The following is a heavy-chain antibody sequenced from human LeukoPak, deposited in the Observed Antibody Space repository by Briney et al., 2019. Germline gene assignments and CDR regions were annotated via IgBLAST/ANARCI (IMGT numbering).Heavy chain of an antibody. J-gene: IGHJ4*02. D-gene: IGHD4-17*01. Sequence: GGSLRLSCAASGFTFSSYAMSWVRQAPGKGLEWVSSISGGGGSTYYADSVKGRFTISRDISKNTVYLQMNSVRAEDTAVYYCAKSLRFLDYWGQGTLVTVSS. CDR3: AKSLRFLDY. CDR1: GFTFSSYA. CDR2: ISGGGGST. V-gene: IGHV3-23*01.